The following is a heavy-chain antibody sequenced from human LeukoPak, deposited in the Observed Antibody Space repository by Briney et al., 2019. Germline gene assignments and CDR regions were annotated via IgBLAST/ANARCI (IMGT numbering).Heavy chain of an antibody. V-gene: IGHV5-51*01. CDR2: IYTGDTDT. J-gene: IGHJ4*02. CDR3: ARHGSSESGSYYPDIDY. Sequence: GASLLTSCTCSGSSSTCYWIGGVRPTPGKGLEWMGIIYTGDTDTRYSPSIQGQVTISADKSISTAYLQWSSLKASDTAMYYCARHGSSESGSYYPDIDYWGQGTLVTVSS. CDR1: GSSSTCYW. D-gene: IGHD3-10*01.